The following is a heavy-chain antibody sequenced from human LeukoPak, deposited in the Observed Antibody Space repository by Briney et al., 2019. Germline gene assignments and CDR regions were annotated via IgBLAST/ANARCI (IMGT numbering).Heavy chain of an antibody. CDR2: INHSGST. J-gene: IGHJ4*02. Sequence: SETLSLTSAVYGGSFSGYYWSWIRQPPGKGLEWIGEINHSGSTNYNPSLKSRVTISVDTSKNQFSLKLSSVTAADTAVYYCAREGSSTSCYKYWGQGTLVTVSS. V-gene: IGHV4-34*01. CDR3: AREGSSTSCYKY. CDR1: GGSFSGYY. D-gene: IGHD2-2*02.